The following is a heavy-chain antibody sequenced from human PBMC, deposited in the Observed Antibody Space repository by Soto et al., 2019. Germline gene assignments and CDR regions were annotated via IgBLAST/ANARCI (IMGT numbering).Heavy chain of an antibody. D-gene: IGHD3-10*01. CDR2: ISDGGGTT. Sequence: PGGPLRLSCAASGFTFSSFGMNWVRQAPGKGLEWVSTISDGGGTTHYADSVKDRFTISRDNSKNILYLQMNILRAEDTAVYYSAKDSITFFYGVDVWGQGTTVTVSS. CDR1: GFTFSSFG. J-gene: IGHJ6*02. V-gene: IGHV3-23*01. CDR3: AKDSITFFYGVDV.